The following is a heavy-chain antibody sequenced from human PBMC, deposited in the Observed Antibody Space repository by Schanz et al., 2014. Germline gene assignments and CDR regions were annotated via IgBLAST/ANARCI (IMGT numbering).Heavy chain of an antibody. J-gene: IGHJ4*02. V-gene: IGHV3-NL1*01. D-gene: IGHD3-22*01. CDR3: AKSYDTSGYSGFDY. CDR2: TSNDGSFT. CDR1: GFSFSTYA. Sequence: QVQLVESGGGVVQPGRSLRLSCAASGFSFSTYAMHWVRQAPGKGLVWVSRTSNDGSFTTFADSVKGRFTISRDNSKNTLYLQMNSLRTEDTAVYFCAKSYDTSGYSGFDYWGQGTLVTVSS.